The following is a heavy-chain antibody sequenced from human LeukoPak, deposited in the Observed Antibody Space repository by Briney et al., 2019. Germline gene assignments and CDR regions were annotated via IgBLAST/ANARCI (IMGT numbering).Heavy chain of an antibody. V-gene: IGHV6-1*01. CDR1: GDSVSSNNAA. Sequence: SQTLSLTCAISGDSVSSNNAAWNWIRQSPSRGLEWLGRTYYRSKWYNDYAVSVKSRITINPDTSKNQFSLQLNSVTPEDTAVYYCARSLAYYDILTGYYQFDYWGQGTLVTVSS. D-gene: IGHD3-9*01. CDR3: ARSLAYYDILTGYYQFDY. J-gene: IGHJ4*02. CDR2: TYYRSKWYN.